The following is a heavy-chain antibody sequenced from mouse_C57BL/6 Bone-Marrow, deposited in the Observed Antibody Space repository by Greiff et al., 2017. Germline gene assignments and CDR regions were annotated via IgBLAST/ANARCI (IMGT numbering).Heavy chain of an antibody. CDR3: AITVVARGYFDV. CDR1: GYTFTSYT. Sequence: QVQLQQSGAELARPGASVKMSCKASGYTFTSYTMHWVKQRPGQGLEWIGYINPSSGYTKYNQKFKDKATLTADKSSSTAYMQLSSLTSEDSAVYYCAITVVARGYFDVWGTGTTVTVSS. D-gene: IGHD1-1*01. CDR2: INPSSGYT. J-gene: IGHJ1*03. V-gene: IGHV1-4*01.